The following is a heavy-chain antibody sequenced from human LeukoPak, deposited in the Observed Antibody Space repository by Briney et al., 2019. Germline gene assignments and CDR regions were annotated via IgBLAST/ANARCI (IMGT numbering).Heavy chain of an antibody. CDR1: GGSISSYY. V-gene: IGHV4-4*09. CDR2: TYTSGST. Sequence: SETLSLTCTASGGSISSYYWSWIRQPPGKGLEWIGYTYTSGSTNYNPSLKSRVTISVDTSKNQFSLKLSSVTAADTAVYYCARLRGSPRHYYYYYYMDVWGKGTTVTVSS. CDR3: ARLRGSPRHYYYYYYMDV. J-gene: IGHJ6*03. D-gene: IGHD3-16*01.